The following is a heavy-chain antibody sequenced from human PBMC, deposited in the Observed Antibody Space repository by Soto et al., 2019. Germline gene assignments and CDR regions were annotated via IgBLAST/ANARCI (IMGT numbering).Heavy chain of an antibody. V-gene: IGHV3-9*01. Sequence: EVQLVESGGGLVQPGRSLRLSCAASGFTFDDYAMHWVRQAPGKGLEWVSGISWNSGSIGYADSVKGRFTISRDNAKNSLYLQMNSLGAEDTALYFCAAWKSSGWYGLEFDYWGQGTLVTVCS. CDR2: ISWNSGSI. CDR1: GFTFDDYA. CDR3: AAWKSSGWYGLEFDY. D-gene: IGHD6-19*01. J-gene: IGHJ4*02.